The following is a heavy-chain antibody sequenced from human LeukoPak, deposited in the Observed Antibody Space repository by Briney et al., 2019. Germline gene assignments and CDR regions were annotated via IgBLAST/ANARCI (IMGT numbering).Heavy chain of an antibody. CDR1: GFTVSSNY. J-gene: IGHJ6*02. CDR2: LYTGGRT. CDR3: ARQADREHGMDV. D-gene: IGHD1-26*01. Sequence: GGSLRLSCAASGFTVSSNYMSWVRQAPGKGLEWVSVLYTGGRTYYADSVKGRFTISRDNSKNTLYLQMNSLRAEDTAVYYCARQADREHGMDVWGQGTTVTVSS. V-gene: IGHV3-66*04.